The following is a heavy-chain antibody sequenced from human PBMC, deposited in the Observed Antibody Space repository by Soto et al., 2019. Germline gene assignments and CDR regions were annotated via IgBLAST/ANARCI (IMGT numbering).Heavy chain of an antibody. Sequence: GGSLRLSCTASGFTFGDYAMSWFRQAPGKGLEWVGFIRSKAYGGTTEYAASVKGRFTISRDDSKSIAYLQMNSLKTEDTAVYYCTRVDPKKVVPAAYFDYWGQGTLVTVSS. J-gene: IGHJ4*02. CDR1: GFTFGDYA. D-gene: IGHD2-2*01. CDR2: IRSKAYGGTT. V-gene: IGHV3-49*03. CDR3: TRVDPKKVVPAAYFDY.